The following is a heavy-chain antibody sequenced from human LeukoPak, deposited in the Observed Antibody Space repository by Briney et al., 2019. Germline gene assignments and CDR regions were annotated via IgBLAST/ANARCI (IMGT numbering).Heavy chain of an antibody. CDR3: AAETITLTGLNAFDI. V-gene: IGHV3-30*02. D-gene: IGHD3-9*01. CDR2: IRYDGSNK. Sequence: GGSLRLSCAASGFTFSSYGMHWVRQAPGKGLEWVAFIRYDGSNKYYADSVKGRFTVSRDNSKNTLCLQMNSLRAEDTAVYYCAAETITLTGLNAFDIWGQGTMVTVSS. CDR1: GFTFSSYG. J-gene: IGHJ3*02.